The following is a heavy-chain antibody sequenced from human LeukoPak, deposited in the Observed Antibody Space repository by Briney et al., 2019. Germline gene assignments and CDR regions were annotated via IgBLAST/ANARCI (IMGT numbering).Heavy chain of an antibody. CDR3: AGDWVQLVPSKGGPPRYFYFMDV. CDR1: GYTFTGYY. D-gene: IGHD2-15*01. CDR2: IDPNRGGT. V-gene: IGHV1-2*07. J-gene: IGHJ6*03. Sequence: ASVKVSCKASGYTFTGYYMHWVRQAPGQGPEWMGWIDPNRGGTNYAHRFQDRVTITRDTSISTVYMELNNLRSDDTAVYYCAGDWVQLVPSKGGPPRYFYFMDVWGKGTSVIVSS.